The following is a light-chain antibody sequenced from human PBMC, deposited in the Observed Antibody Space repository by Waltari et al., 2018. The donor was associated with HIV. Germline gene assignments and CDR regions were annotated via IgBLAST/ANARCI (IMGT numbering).Light chain of an antibody. Sequence: DIQMTQSLSTLSASMGDRVSITCRASQSISNWLAWYQQKPGQAPKLLIYRASTLESGVPSRFSGSGSGTEFTLTINNLQPDDFATYYCQQYSAFPWTFGQGAKVGIK. CDR3: QQYSAFPWT. CDR1: QSISNW. J-gene: IGKJ1*01. V-gene: IGKV1-5*03. CDR2: RAS.